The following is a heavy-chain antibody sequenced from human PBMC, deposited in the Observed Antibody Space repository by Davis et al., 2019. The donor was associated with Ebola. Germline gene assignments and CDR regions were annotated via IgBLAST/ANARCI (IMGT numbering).Heavy chain of an antibody. D-gene: IGHD5/OR15-5a*01. CDR1: GGSISSSNW. CDR2: IYHSGST. Sequence: SETLSLTCAVSGGSISSSNWWSWVRQPPGKGLEWIGEIYHSGSTSYNPSLKSRVSMSIDTSKNQFSLNLNSLTAADTAIYYCAAQVSVTYYYAYWGQGTLVTVSS. J-gene: IGHJ4*02. CDR3: AAQVSVTYYYAY. V-gene: IGHV4-4*02.